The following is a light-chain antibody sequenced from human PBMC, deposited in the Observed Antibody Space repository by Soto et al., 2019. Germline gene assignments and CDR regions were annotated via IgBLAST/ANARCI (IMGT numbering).Light chain of an antibody. V-gene: IGKV3-15*01. CDR2: GAS. CDR3: QQYGASPWT. Sequence: EIVMSQSPGTLSLSPGERATLSCRASQSVSSNLAWYQQKPGQAPRLLIYGASTRATGIPARFSGSGSGTDFTLTISSLQSEDFAVYYCQQYGASPWTFGQGTKVDIK. CDR1: QSVSSN. J-gene: IGKJ1*01.